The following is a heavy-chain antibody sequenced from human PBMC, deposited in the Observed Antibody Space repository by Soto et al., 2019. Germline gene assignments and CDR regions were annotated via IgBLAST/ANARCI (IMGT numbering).Heavy chain of an antibody. CDR3: ARDPGSGWPPFDY. V-gene: IGHV3-30-3*01. J-gene: IGHJ4*02. CDR1: GLTFSSYT. Sequence: QVQLVESGGGVVQPGRSLRLSCAASGLTFSSYTIHWVRQAPGKGLEWVAVISYDGSNKYYADSVKGRFTISRDNSKITLYLQMNSLRAEDTAVFYCARDPGSGWPPFDYWGQGTLVTVSS. CDR2: ISYDGSNK. D-gene: IGHD6-19*01.